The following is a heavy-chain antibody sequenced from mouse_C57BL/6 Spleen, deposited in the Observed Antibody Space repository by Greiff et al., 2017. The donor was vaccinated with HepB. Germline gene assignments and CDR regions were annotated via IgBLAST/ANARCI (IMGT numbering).Heavy chain of an antibody. CDR3: ARENPGSSPPYAMDY. D-gene: IGHD1-1*01. CDR1: GFTFSSYA. J-gene: IGHJ4*01. V-gene: IGHV5-4*01. Sequence: EVQLVESGGGLVKPGGSLKLSCAASGFTFSSYAMSWVRQTPEKRLEWVATISDGGSYTYYPDNVKGRFTISRDNAKNNLYLQMSHLKSEDTAMYYCARENPGSSPPYAMDYWGQGTSVTVSS. CDR2: ISDGGSYT.